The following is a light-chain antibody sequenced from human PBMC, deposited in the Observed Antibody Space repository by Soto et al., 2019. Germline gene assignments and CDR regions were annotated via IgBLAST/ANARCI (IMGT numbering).Light chain of an antibody. Sequence: QSVLTQPPSTAGTPGQRVTISCSGSGSNIGRNTVTWYQQLPGTAPKLVIYSTNQRPSGVPDRFSGSKSGTSASLAISGLQSEDEADYHCASWDDSLNGVIFGGGTKVTVL. CDR3: ASWDDSLNGVI. J-gene: IGLJ2*01. V-gene: IGLV1-44*01. CDR1: GSNIGRNT. CDR2: STN.